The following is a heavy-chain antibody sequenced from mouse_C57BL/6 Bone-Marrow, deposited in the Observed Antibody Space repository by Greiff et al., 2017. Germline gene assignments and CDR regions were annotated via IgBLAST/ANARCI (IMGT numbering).Heavy chain of an antibody. V-gene: IGHV1-62-2*01. Sequence: QVQLQQSGAELVKPGASVKLSCKASGYIFTEYTIHWVKQRSGQGLEWIGWFYPGSGSIKYNERFKDKATLTADKSSNTVYMELSRLTSEDSAVYFFARHERYYDYEGYFDYWCQGTTLTVSS. CDR3: ARHERYYDYEGYFDY. CDR1: GYIFTEYT. D-gene: IGHD2-4*01. CDR2: FYPGSGSI. J-gene: IGHJ2*01.